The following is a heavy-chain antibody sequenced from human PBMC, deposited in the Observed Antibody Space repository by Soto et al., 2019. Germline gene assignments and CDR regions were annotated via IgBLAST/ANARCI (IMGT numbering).Heavy chain of an antibody. V-gene: IGHV1-18*01. CDR1: GYAFTTYG. D-gene: IGHD1-1*01. J-gene: IGHJ4*02. CDR3: ARGRYGHY. CDR2: ISAHNGNT. Sequence: QVHLVQSGAEVKKPGASVKVSCKGSGYAFTTYGITWVRQAPGQGLEWMGWISAHNGNTNYAQKLQGRVTVTRDTSASTAYMELRSLRSDDTSVYYCARGRYGHYLGKGALVTVSS.